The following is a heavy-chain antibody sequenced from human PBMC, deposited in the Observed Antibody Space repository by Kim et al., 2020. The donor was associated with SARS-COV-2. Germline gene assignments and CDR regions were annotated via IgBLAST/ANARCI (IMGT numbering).Heavy chain of an antibody. V-gene: IGHV4-39*01. Sequence: SETLSLTCTVSGGSISSSSYYWGWIRQPPGKGLEWIGSIYYSGSTYYNPSLKSRVTISVDTYKNQFSLKLSSVTAADTAVYYCAGQEGLREFDWSFYYYG. CDR1: GGSISSSSYY. CDR3: AGQEGLREFDWSFYYYG. D-gene: IGHD3-9*01. CDR2: IYYSGST. J-gene: IGHJ6*01.